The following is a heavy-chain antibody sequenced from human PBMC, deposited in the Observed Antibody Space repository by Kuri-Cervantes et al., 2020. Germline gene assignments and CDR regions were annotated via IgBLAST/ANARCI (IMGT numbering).Heavy chain of an antibody. J-gene: IGHJ6*03. D-gene: IGHD3-22*01. CDR2: INHSGST. CDR3: AREGLGSSGYFHYYYYYMDV. V-gene: IGHV4-34*01. CDR1: GGSFSGYY. Sequence: GSLRLSCAVYGGSFSGYYWSWIRQPPGKGLEWIGEINHSGSTNYNPSLKSRVTISVDTSKNQFSLKLSSVTAADTAVYYCAREGLGSSGYFHYYYYYMDVWGKGTTVTVSS.